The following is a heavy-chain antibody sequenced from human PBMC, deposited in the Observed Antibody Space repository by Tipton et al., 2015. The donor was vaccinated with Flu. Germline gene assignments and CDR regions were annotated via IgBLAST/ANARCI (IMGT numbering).Heavy chain of an antibody. Sequence: TLSLTCTVSGASINNYYWNWIRQPPGRGLEWIGCFFYTGYTNYNPSLKSRVTMSVDTSKNLFSLRLTSVTAADTAVYYCARHDVVPIIGNGMGVWGRGTTVSVS. V-gene: IGHV4-59*01. CDR3: ARHDVVPIIGNGMGV. D-gene: IGHD2-2*01. J-gene: IGHJ6*02. CDR2: FFYTGYT. CDR1: GASINNYY.